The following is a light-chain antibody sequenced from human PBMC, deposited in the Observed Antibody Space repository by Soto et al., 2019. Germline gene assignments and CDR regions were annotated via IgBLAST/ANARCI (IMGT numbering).Light chain of an antibody. J-gene: IGLJ1*01. V-gene: IGLV1-47*01. CDR3: CSYAGSYPFV. Sequence: QSVLTQPPSASGTPGQRVTISCSGSSSNVGTNNVYWYHQLPGAAPKVLIYRDNQRPSGVPDRFSGSKSGTSASLAISGLRSEDEADYYCCSYAGSYPFVFGTGTRSPS. CDR2: RDN. CDR1: SSNVGTNN.